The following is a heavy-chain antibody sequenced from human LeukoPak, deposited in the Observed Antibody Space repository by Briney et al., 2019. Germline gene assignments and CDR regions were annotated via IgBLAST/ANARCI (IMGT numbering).Heavy chain of an antibody. CDR3: VTDLDDSADY. D-gene: IGHD1-1*01. Sequence: ASVKVSCTVSGYNFSELYIHWVRQAPGKGLEWMGGFDPEADETIYAPSFQGRLTLTEDRVTDTAYMELICLRSDDTAVYYCVTDLDDSADYWGQGTLVTVST. V-gene: IGHV1-24*01. J-gene: IGHJ4*02. CDR2: FDPEADET. CDR1: GYNFSELY.